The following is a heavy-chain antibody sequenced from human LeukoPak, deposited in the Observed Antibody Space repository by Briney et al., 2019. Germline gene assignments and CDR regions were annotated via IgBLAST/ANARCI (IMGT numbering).Heavy chain of an antibody. Sequence: GGSLRLSCAACGFTLNDYYMSWIRQAPGKGLEWISYISYSATIIEYADSVKGRFTISRDNAKNSLYLEMNSLRAEDTAVYYCARVSWYGSGNSINFDCWGQGALVSVSS. D-gene: IGHD3-10*01. J-gene: IGHJ4*02. CDR3: ARVSWYGSGNSINFDC. V-gene: IGHV3-11*01. CDR2: ISYSATII. CDR1: GFTLNDYY.